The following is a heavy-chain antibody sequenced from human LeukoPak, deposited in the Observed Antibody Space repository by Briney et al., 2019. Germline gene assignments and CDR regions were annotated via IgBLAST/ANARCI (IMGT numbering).Heavy chain of an antibody. D-gene: IGHD5-12*01. J-gene: IGHJ4*02. Sequence: GSLRLSCAASGFTFDDYGMSWVRQAPGKGLEWVSGINWNGGSTGYVDSVKGRLTISRDNAKNSLYLQMNSLRAEDTALYYCARAYSGYVRPFDYWGQGTLVTVSS. CDR1: GFTFDDYG. CDR2: INWNGGST. CDR3: ARAYSGYVRPFDY. V-gene: IGHV3-20*04.